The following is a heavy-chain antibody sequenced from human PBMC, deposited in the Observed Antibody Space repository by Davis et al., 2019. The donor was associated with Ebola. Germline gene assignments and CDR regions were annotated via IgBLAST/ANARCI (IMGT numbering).Heavy chain of an antibody. CDR2: IRYDGSNE. V-gene: IGHV3-30*02. CDR1: GFTFSDYY. J-gene: IGHJ1*01. D-gene: IGHD2-8*01. CDR3: ANGPYCRNGVCSSAELY. Sequence: GESLKISCAASGFTFSDYYMSWVRQAPGKGLEWVTFIRYDGSNEYYADSVKGRFTISRDNSKNTLYLQMDSLTEEDTAVYYCANGPYCRNGVCSSAELYWGQGTLVIVSS.